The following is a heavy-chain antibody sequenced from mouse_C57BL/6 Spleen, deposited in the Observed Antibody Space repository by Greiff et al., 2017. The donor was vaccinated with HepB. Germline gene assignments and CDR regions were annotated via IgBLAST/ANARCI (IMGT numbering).Heavy chain of an antibody. D-gene: IGHD1-1*01. J-gene: IGHJ1*03. CDR3: ARGGDYYGSSSSYWYFDV. CDR1: GYAFSSYW. V-gene: IGHV1-80*01. CDR2: IYPGDGDT. Sequence: LQQSGASVKISCKASGYAFSSYWMNWVKQRPGKGLEWIGQIYPGDGDTNYNGKFKGKATLTADKSSSTAYMQLSSLTSEDSAVYFCARGGDYYGSSSSYWYFDVWGTGTTVTVSS.